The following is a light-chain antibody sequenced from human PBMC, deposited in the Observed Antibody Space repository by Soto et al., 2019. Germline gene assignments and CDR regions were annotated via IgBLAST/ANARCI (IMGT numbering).Light chain of an antibody. J-gene: IGLJ2*01. CDR3: QAWDSSTVV. CDR2: QDS. V-gene: IGLV3-1*01. Sequence: SYELTQPPSVSVSPGQTASITCSGDKLGDKYACWYRQRPGQSPALVIYQDSKRPSGIPERFSGSNSGNTATLTISGTQAMDEADYYCQAWDSSTVVFGGGTKLTVL. CDR1: KLGDKY.